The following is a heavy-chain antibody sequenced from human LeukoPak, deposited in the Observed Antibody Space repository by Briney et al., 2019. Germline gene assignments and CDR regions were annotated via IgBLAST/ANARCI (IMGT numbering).Heavy chain of an antibody. D-gene: IGHD6-13*01. Sequence: SETLSLTCTVSGGSISRSTYYWGWIRQPPGKGLEWIGSIYYSGSTYYNPSLKSRVTISVDTSKNQFSLKLSSVTAADTAVYYCARRGSSVTLWGQGTLVTVSS. J-gene: IGHJ4*02. CDR3: ARRGSSVTL. V-gene: IGHV4-39*01. CDR1: GGSISRSTYY. CDR2: IYYSGST.